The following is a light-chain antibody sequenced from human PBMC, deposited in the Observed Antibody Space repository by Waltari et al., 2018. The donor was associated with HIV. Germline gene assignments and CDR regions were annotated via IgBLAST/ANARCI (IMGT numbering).Light chain of an antibody. CDR3: QQYNSWPPGNT. Sequence: EIVMTQSPVTLSVSPGERATISCRPSQRVSSKLAWYKQKPGQAPRLLSYAESTRATGTPARFSGSGSGTEFTLTISSLQPEDFAVYYCQQYNSWPPGNTFGQGTKLEIK. CDR2: AES. V-gene: IGKV3-15*01. J-gene: IGKJ2*01. CDR1: QRVSSK.